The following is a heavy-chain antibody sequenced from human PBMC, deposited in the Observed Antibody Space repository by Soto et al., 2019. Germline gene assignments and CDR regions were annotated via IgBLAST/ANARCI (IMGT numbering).Heavy chain of an antibody. CDR2: IYHSGST. D-gene: IGHD2-21*02. CDR1: GGSISSGGYS. Sequence: PSDTLSLTCAVAGGSISSGGYSWSWIRQPPGKGLEWIGEIYHSGSTNYNPSLKSRVTISLDKSNKQFSLKLTSVTAADTAVYYCARAGYCGGDCRNFDCWGQGTLVTVSS. CDR3: ARAGYCGGDCRNFDC. V-gene: IGHV4-30-2*01. J-gene: IGHJ4*02.